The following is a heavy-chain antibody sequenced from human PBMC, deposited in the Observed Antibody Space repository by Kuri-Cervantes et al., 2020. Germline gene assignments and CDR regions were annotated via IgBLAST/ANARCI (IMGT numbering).Heavy chain of an antibody. CDR2: TYDGGRI. J-gene: IGHJ4*02. D-gene: IGHD6-6*01. CDR1: GSSIRNDYH. Sequence: GSLRLSCVVSGSSIRNDYHWGWIRQPPGKGLEWIGTTYDGGRIFYNPSLKSRVTISVDMSKNQFSLKLSSVTAADTAVYYCARTSIAALDFDYWGQGTLVTVSS. V-gene: IGHV4-38-2*01. CDR3: ARTSIAALDFDY.